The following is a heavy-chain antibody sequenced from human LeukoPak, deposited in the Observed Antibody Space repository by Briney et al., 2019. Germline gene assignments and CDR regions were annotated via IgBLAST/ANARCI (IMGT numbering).Heavy chain of an antibody. CDR1: GGFISSGYS. J-gene: IGHJ5*02. Sequence: SETLSLTCTVSGGFISSGYSWGWIRQPPGKGLAWIGSIYFSGTTYYNPSLKSRVTISVDTSRNQFSLKLNSVTAADTAIYYCVRHLGANTWMGNWFDPWGQGTLVTVSS. D-gene: IGHD1-1*01. CDR3: VRHLGANTWMGNWFDP. V-gene: IGHV4-39*01. CDR2: IYFSGTT.